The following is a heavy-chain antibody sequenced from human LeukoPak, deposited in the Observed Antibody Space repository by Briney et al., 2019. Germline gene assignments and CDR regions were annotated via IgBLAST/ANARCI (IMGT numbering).Heavy chain of an antibody. CDR1: GGSISSSNW. CDR3: ARHGAYRLKYYFDY. Sequence: PSGTLSLTCAVSGGSISSSNWWSWVRQPPGKGLEWIGEIYHSGSTNYNPSLKSRVTISVDKSKNQFSLKLSSVTAADTAVYYCARHGAYRLKYYFDYWGQGTLVTVSS. V-gene: IGHV4-4*02. CDR2: IYHSGST. J-gene: IGHJ4*02. D-gene: IGHD4-11*01.